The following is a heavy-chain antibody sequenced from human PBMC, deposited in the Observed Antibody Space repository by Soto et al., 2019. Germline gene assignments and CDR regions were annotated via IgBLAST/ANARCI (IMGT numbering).Heavy chain of an antibody. CDR3: ARGNDCTNGVCYDY. V-gene: IGHV4-59*01. CDR2: IYYSGST. CDR1: GGSISSYY. J-gene: IGHJ4*02. D-gene: IGHD2-8*01. Sequence: QVQLQESGPGLVKPSETLSLTCTVSGGSISSYYWSWIRQPPGKGLEWIGYIYYSGSTNYNPSLKSRVTISVDTSKNQFSLKLSSVTAADTAVYYCARGNDCTNGVCYDYWGQGTLVTVSS.